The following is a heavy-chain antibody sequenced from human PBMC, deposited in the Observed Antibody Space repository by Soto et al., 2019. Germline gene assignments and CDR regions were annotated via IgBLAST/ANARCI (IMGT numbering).Heavy chain of an antibody. CDR2: ISYDGRNE. CDR1: GFTFSRYA. D-gene: IGHD2-15*01. J-gene: IGHJ6*02. V-gene: IGHV3-30*18. Sequence: QVKLVESGGGVVQPGRSLRLSCVASGFTFSRYAMDWVRQAPGKGLKWVAIISYDGRNEYYADSVKGRFTISRDNSKNTLYLQMNSLRPEDTAVYYWAKGRGGRRNYGMDVWGQGTTVTVSS. CDR3: AKGRGGRRNYGMDV.